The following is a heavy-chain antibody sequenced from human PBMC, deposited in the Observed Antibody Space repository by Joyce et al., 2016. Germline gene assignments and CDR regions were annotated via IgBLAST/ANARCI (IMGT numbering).Heavy chain of an antibody. J-gene: IGHJ4*02. CDR1: GLTLSNYG. D-gene: IGHD6-25*01. CDR2: ISYDGIYK. V-gene: IGHV3-30*18. CDR3: AKILTATYSSGWFLDY. Sequence: QVQLVESGGGVVQPGRSLRLSCAASGLTLSNYGVHWVRQAPGKGLEWVAVISYDGIYKDYVDSVKGRFTISRDNSKNTVFLEMNSLRTEDTAVYYCAKILTATYSSGWFLDYWGQGTLVTVSS.